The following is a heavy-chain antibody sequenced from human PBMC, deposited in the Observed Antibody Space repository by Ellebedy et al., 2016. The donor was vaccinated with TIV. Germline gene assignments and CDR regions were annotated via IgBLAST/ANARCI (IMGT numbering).Heavy chain of an antibody. V-gene: IGHV1-69*13. CDR1: GGAFNSLA. J-gene: IGHJ4*02. Sequence: ASVKVSXXASGGAFNSLAISWVRQAPGQGLEWMGGLIPIFGRANYAQKFQGRVTITADASTSTAYMELSSLRSEDTAVYYCVVHLAELSTHDRGTKFDNWGQGTLVTVSS. CDR3: VVHLAELSTHDRGTKFDN. CDR2: LIPIFGRA. D-gene: IGHD3-16*02.